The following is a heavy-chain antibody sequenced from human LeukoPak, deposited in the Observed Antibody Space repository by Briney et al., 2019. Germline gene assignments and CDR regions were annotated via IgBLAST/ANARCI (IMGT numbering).Heavy chain of an antibody. V-gene: IGHV3-30*02. D-gene: IGHD3-22*01. CDR2: IRYDGSNK. J-gene: IGHJ4*02. CDR3: ARDYYDSSGYPGL. CDR1: GFTFSSYG. Sequence: GSLRLSCAASGFTFSSYGMHWVRQAPGKGLEWVAFIRYDGSNKYYADSVKGRFTISRDNSKNTLYLQMNSLRAEDTAVYYCARDYYDSSGYPGLWGQGTLVTVSS.